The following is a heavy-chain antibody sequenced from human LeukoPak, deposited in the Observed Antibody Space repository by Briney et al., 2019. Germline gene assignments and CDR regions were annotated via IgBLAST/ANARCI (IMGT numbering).Heavy chain of an antibody. CDR2: IIPILGIA. V-gene: IGHV1-69*04. Sequence: SVKVSCKASGGTFSSYVISWVRQAPGQGLEWMGRIIPILGIANYAQKFQGRVTITADKSTSTAYMQLSSLRSGDTALYYCARAVHGGFLYYFDYWGQGTLVTVSS. CDR3: ARAVHGGFLYYFDY. D-gene: IGHD3-3*01. J-gene: IGHJ4*02. CDR1: GGTFSSYV.